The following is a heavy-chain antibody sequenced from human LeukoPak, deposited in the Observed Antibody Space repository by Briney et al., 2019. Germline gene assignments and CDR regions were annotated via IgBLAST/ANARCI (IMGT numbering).Heavy chain of an antibody. J-gene: IGHJ6*03. V-gene: IGHV1-8*02. D-gene: IGHD6-13*01. CDR2: MNPNSGNT. CDR1: GYTFTGYY. CDR3: ARTNTIAAAVYPSYYYCMDV. Sequence: ASVKVSCKASGYTFTGYYMHWVRQATGQGLEWMGWMNPNSGNTGYAQKFQGRVTMTRNTSISTAYMELSSLRSEDTAVYYCARTNTIAAAVYPSYYYCMDVWGKGTTVTISS.